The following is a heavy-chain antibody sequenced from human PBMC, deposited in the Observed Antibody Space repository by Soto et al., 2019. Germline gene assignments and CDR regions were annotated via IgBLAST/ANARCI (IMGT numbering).Heavy chain of an antibody. D-gene: IGHD2-2*01. CDR2: MSSDVSKK. CDR3: ARGPVENCRSTSFYEYDY. V-gene: IGHV3-30*03. CDR1: GFAFSTYG. Sequence: QVQRVESGGGVIQPGKSLRLSCAASGFAFSTYGIHWVRQAPGKGLEWVTSMSSDVSKKYYADSVKGRFTISRDNSKNTLYLQMDSLSADDTAVYYCARGPVENCRSTSFYEYDYWGQGTLVTVSS. J-gene: IGHJ4*02.